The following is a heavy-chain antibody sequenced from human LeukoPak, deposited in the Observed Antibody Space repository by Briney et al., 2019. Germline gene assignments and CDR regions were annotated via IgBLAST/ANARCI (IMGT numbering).Heavy chain of an antibody. CDR1: GFIFSNYG. V-gene: IGHV3-30*18. Sequence: GGSLRLSCAASGFIFSNYGMHWVRQAPGKGLEWVAVISHDGRTEFYADAVKGRFTISRDNSKNTLDLQMFSLGAEDTAVYYCTKEVTPYTSGWYFQHWGQGTLVTVSS. J-gene: IGHJ1*01. CDR3: TKEVTPYTSGWYFQH. D-gene: IGHD6-25*01. CDR2: ISHDGRTE.